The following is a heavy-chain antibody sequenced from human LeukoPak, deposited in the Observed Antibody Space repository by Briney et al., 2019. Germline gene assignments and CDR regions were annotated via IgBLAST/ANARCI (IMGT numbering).Heavy chain of an antibody. J-gene: IGHJ4*02. CDR1: GFAFSSYA. Sequence: GGSLRLSCAASGFAFSSYAMNWVRQAPGKGLEWVSYISTSGRTIFYADSVKGRFTISRDNAKNSLYLQMDSLRAEDTAVYYCGRIYYGSGSYYNTIDYWGQGTLVTVSS. CDR2: ISTSGRTI. CDR3: GRIYYGSGSYYNTIDY. D-gene: IGHD3-10*01. V-gene: IGHV3-48*01.